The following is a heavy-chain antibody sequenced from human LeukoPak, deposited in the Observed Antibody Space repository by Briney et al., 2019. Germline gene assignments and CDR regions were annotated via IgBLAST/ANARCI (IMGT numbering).Heavy chain of an antibody. CDR3: ARDSLNYYDSSGYYWGPPDY. Sequence: PGGSLRLSCAASGFTFSSYAMHWVRQAPGKGLEWVAVISYDGSNKYYADSVKGRFTISRDNSKNTLYLQMNSLRAEDTAVYYCARDSLNYYDSSGYYWGPPDYWGQGTLVTVSS. V-gene: IGHV3-30*04. CDR2: ISYDGSNK. J-gene: IGHJ4*02. D-gene: IGHD3-22*01. CDR1: GFTFSSYA.